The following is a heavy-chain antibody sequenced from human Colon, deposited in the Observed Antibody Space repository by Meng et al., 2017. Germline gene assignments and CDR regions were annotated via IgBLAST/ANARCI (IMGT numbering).Heavy chain of an antibody. D-gene: IGHD2-2*01. CDR3: ARRYCSSTSCSRKWFDP. CDR1: GYTFTSYD. V-gene: IGHV1-8*01. J-gene: IGHJ5*02. Sequence: VQLVQCGAEVKKPGASVKVSCKASGYTFTSYDINWVRQATGQGLEWMGWMNPNSGNTGYAQKFQGRVTMTRNTSISTVYMELSSLRSEDTAVYYCARRYCSSTSCSRKWFDPWGQGTLVTVSS. CDR2: MNPNSGNT.